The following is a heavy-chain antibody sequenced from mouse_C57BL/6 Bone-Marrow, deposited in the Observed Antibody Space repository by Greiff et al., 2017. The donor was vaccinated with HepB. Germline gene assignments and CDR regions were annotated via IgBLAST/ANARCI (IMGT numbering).Heavy chain of an antibody. Sequence: DVKLVESEGGLVQPGSSMKLSCTASGFTFSDYYMAWVRQVPEKGLEWVANINYDGSSTYYLDSLKSRFIISRDNAKNILYLQMSSLKSEDTATYYCARGTHYYAMDYWGQGTSVTVSS. V-gene: IGHV5-16*01. CDR3: ARGTHYYAMDY. J-gene: IGHJ4*01. CDR2: INYDGSST. CDR1: GFTFSDYY.